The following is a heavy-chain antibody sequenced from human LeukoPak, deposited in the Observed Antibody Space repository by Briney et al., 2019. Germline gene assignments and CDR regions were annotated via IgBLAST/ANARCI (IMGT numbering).Heavy chain of an antibody. CDR1: GFTFSSYG. D-gene: IGHD3-22*01. CDR3: GITMIVVVITIYWYFDL. CDR2: IWYDGSNK. V-gene: IGHV3-33*01. J-gene: IGHJ2*01. Sequence: GGSLRLSCAASGFTFSSYGMHWVRQAPGKGLEWVAVIWYDGSNKYYADSVKGRFTISRDNSKNTLYLQMNSLRAEDTAVYYCGITMIVVVITIYWYFDLWGRGTLVTVSS.